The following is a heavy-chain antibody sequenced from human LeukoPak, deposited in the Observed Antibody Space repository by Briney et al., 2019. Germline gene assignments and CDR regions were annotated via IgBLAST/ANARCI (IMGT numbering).Heavy chain of an antibody. V-gene: IGHV3-66*01. D-gene: IGHD3-22*01. CDR3: ARFNYYDSSGFDY. J-gene: IGHJ4*02. Sequence: PGGSLRLSCAASGFTVSSNYMSWVRQAPGKGLEWVSVIYSGGSTYYADSVKGRFTISRDNSKNTLYLQMNSLRAEDTAVYYCARFNYYDSSGFDYWGQGTLVTVTS. CDR1: GFTVSSNY. CDR2: IYSGGST.